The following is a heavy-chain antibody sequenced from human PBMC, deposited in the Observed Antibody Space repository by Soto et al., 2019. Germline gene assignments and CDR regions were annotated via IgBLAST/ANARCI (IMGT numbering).Heavy chain of an antibody. CDR3: AKGGLGYCSSTSCYELDY. D-gene: IGHD2-2*01. CDR1: GFTFSSYA. CDR2: ISGSGGST. Sequence: PGGSLRLSCAASGFTFSSYAMSWVRQAPGKGLEWVSAISGSGGSTYYADSVKGRFTISRDNSKNTLYLQMNSLRAEDTAVYYCAKGGLGYCSSTSCYELDYWGQGTLVTVSS. V-gene: IGHV3-23*01. J-gene: IGHJ4*02.